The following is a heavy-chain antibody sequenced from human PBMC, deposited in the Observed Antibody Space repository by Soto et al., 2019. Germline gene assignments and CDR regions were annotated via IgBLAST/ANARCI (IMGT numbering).Heavy chain of an antibody. V-gene: IGHV4-59*08. CDR3: ARHGSVSGWYTSWFDP. CDR1: GGSINSNY. CDR2: MYHSGSI. Sequence: PSETLSLTCTVSGGSINSNYLSWIRQPPGKGLEWIGYMYHSGSINYNPSLKSRLTTSVDKSKNQFSLKLSSVTAADTAVYYCARHGSVSGWYTSWFDPWGRGIQVTVSS. J-gene: IGHJ5*02. D-gene: IGHD6-19*01.